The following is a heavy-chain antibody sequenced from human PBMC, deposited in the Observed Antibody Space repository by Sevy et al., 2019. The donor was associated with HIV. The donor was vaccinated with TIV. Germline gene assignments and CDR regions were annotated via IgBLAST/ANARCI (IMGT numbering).Heavy chain of an antibody. J-gene: IGHJ3*02. D-gene: IGHD7-27*01. CDR1: GYSFTSYW. Sequence: GESLKISCKGSGYSFTSYWIGWVRQMPGKGLEWMGIIYTGDSDTKYSPYFQGQVIISADKSISTSYLQWSSRKASETAMYYCASGRKETGDPDAFDIWGQGTMVTVSS. V-gene: IGHV5-51*01. CDR3: ASGRKETGDPDAFDI. CDR2: IYTGDSDT.